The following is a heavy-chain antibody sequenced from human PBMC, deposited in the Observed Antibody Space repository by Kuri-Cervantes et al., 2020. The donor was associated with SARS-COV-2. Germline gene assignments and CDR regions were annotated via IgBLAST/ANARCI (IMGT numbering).Heavy chain of an antibody. CDR1: GYSISSGYY. D-gene: IGHD2-15*01. CDR2: IYHSGST. CDR3: ARVAVVVVAADWYFDL. V-gene: IGHV4-38-2*02. Sequence: GSLRLSCTVSGYSISSGYYWGWIRQPPGKGLEWIGSIYHSGSTYYNPSLKSRVTMSVDTSKNQFSLKLSSVTAADTAVYYCARVAVVVVAADWYFDLWGRGTLVTVSS. J-gene: IGHJ2*01.